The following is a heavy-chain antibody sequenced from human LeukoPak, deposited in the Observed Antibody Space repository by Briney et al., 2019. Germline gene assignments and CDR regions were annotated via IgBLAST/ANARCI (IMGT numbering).Heavy chain of an antibody. D-gene: IGHD3-10*02. Sequence: GGALRLSCAAPGFTFDYDAMHWVRQARGKGLEWVSGISWNSGSIGYADSVKGRFTISRDNAKNSLYLQMNSLRAEDTALYYCAKDSVMFGELWDAFDIWGQGTMVTVSS. CDR3: AKDSVMFGELWDAFDI. CDR2: ISWNSGSI. J-gene: IGHJ3*02. CDR1: GFTFDYDA. V-gene: IGHV3-9*01.